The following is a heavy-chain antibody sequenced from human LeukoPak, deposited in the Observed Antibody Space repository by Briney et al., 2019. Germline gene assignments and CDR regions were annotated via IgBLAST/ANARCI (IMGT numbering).Heavy chain of an antibody. V-gene: IGHV3-48*04. J-gene: IGHJ4*02. CDR2: ISSSSSTI. CDR3: ARSAHLYCSSTSCSRPDFDY. D-gene: IGHD2-2*01. Sequence: GGSLRLSCAASGFTFSSYSMNWVRQAPGKGLEWVSYISSSSSTIYYADSVKGQFTISRDNAKNSLYLQMNSLRAEDTAVYYCARSAHLYCSSTSCSRPDFDYWGQGTLVTVSS. CDR1: GFTFSSYS.